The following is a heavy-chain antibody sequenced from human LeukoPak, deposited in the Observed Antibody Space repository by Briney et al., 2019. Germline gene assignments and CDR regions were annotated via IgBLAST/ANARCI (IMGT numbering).Heavy chain of an antibody. D-gene: IGHD1-26*01. CDR1: GFTFSSYW. J-gene: IGHJ4*02. Sequence: GGSLRLSCAASGFTFSSYWMSWVRQAPGKGLEWVANIKQDGSEKYDVDSVKGRFTISRDNAKNSLYLQMNSLRAEDTAVYYCARQDVGATAPFDYWGQGTLVTVSS. CDR3: ARQDVGATAPFDY. CDR2: IKQDGSEK. V-gene: IGHV3-7*01.